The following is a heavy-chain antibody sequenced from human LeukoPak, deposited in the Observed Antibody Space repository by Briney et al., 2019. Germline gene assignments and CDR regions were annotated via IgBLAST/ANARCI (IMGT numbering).Heavy chain of an antibody. CDR1: GGSISSYY. V-gene: IGHV4-59*01. CDR2: IHYTGTT. D-gene: IGHD3-10*01. J-gene: IGHJ4*02. Sequence: PSETLSLTCTVSGGSISSYYWSWIRQPPGKGLEWIGYIHYTGTTDYIPSLTSRVTMSVDTSKNQFSLLLTSVTAADTAVYYCARGYGSGSYNNFNQWGQGLLVAVSS. CDR3: ARGYGSGSYNNFNQ.